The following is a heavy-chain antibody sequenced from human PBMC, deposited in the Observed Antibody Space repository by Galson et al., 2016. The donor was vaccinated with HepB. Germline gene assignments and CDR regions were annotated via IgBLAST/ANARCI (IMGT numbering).Heavy chain of an antibody. J-gene: IGHJ3*02. D-gene: IGHD4-17*01. CDR1: RFTFSRNA. CDR2: ISYDGRDK. V-gene: IGHV3-30-3*01. Sequence: SLRLSCAASRFTFSRNAMHWVRQAPGKGLDWVAAISYDGRDKYYADSVKGRFTIPRDNSRNMVYLEMNSLRPEDTAVYYCAIDPYGDNDAFGIWGQGTMVSVSS. CDR3: AIDPYGDNDAFGI.